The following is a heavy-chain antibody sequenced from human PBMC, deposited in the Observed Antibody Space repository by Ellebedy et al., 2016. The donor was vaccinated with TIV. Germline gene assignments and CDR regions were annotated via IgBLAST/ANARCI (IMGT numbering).Heavy chain of an antibody. CDR1: GFTFSGYS. V-gene: IGHV3-21*01. D-gene: IGHD1-26*01. J-gene: IGHJ6*02. CDR2: IGPSSSYI. CDR3: ARENSSGSYPYYYYYGMDV. Sequence: GESLKISCGASGFTFSGYSMNWVRQAPGKGLEWVSSIGPSSSYIYYADSVKGRSTISRDNAKISLYLQMNSLRAEDTGVYYCARENSSGSYPYYYYYGMDVWGQGTTVTVSS.